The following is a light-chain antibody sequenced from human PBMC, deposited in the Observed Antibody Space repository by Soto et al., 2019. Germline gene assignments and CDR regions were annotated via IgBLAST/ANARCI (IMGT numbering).Light chain of an antibody. CDR1: QSVSSY. V-gene: IGKV1-5*01. CDR2: DAS. CDR3: QQNKSYPYT. J-gene: IGKJ2*01. Sequence: DIQMTQSPSTLSASVGDRVTITCRASQSVSSYLAWYQQKQGRAPKLLIYDASSLESGVPSRFSGSGSGTEFTLTISSLQPEDFATYYCQQNKSYPYTFGQGTKLETK.